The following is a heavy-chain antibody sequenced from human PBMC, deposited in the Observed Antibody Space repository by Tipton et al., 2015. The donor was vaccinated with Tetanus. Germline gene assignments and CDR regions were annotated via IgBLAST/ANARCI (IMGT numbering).Heavy chain of an antibody. CDR2: ISGSDGIT. Sequence: SLRLSCAASGFTFSSYAMNWVRQAPGKGLEWVSGISGSDGITYYADSVRGRFTVSRDNSKNTLYLQMNSLRADDTAVYYCAKDRGSRALWYFDLWGRGTRVFVSS. J-gene: IGHJ2*01. CDR3: AKDRGSRALWYFDL. D-gene: IGHD3-10*01. CDR1: GFTFSSYA. V-gene: IGHV3-23*01.